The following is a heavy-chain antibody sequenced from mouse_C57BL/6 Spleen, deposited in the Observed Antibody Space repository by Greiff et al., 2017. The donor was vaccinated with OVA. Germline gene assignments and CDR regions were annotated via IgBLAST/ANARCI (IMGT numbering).Heavy chain of an antibody. CDR2: IDPETGGT. Sequence: VQVVESGAELVRPGASVTLSCKASGYTFTDYEMHWVKQTPVHGLEWIGAIDPETGGTAYNQKFKGKAILTADKSSSTAYMELRSLTSEDSAVYYCTRSRDYYGSSLWYFDVWGTGTTVTVSS. D-gene: IGHD1-1*01. CDR3: TRSRDYYGSSLWYFDV. J-gene: IGHJ1*03. CDR1: GYTFTDYE. V-gene: IGHV1-15*01.